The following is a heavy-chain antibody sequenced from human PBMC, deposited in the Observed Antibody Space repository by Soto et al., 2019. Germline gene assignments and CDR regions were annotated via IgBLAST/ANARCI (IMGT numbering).Heavy chain of an antibody. D-gene: IGHD3-10*01. CDR3: ARDSYGSGTPPGPFDH. CDR1: GFTFSDYY. Sequence: GGSLRLSCAASGFTFSDYYMNWIRQAPGKGLEWVSYISNSGSPRYYAESVKGRFTITRDNAKNSLYLQMNSLRVEDTAVYYCARDSYGSGTPPGPFDHWGQGTLVTVSS. V-gene: IGHV3-11*01. CDR2: ISNSGSPR. J-gene: IGHJ4*02.